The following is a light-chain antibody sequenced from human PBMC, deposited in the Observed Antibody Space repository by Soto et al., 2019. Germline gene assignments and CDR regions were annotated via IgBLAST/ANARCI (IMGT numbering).Light chain of an antibody. CDR2: DAS. CDR3: QQYKSYTRT. V-gene: IGKV1-5*01. J-gene: IGKJ1*01. CDR1: QRIXSR. Sequence: ILLTKSPSALPASGGDRATIACRASQRIXSRFDWYQPKPGKAPKFLXDDASSLESGFPSRLSGSGSATEFTLTISSLHPDYFETYYCQQYKSYTRTFGQGTKVEIK.